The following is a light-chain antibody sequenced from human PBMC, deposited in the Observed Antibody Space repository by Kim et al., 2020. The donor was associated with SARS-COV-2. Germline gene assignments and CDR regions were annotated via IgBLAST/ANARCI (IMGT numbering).Light chain of an antibody. CDR1: KLGDKY. CDR3: QAWDSSIVV. Sequence: SYELTQPPSVSVFPGQTASITCSGDKLGDKYACWYQQKAGQAPVLFIYRDTKRPSGIPERFSASNSGNTATLTISGTQSQDEADYYCQAWDSSIVVFGGETKLTVL. J-gene: IGLJ2*01. V-gene: IGLV3-1*01. CDR2: RDT.